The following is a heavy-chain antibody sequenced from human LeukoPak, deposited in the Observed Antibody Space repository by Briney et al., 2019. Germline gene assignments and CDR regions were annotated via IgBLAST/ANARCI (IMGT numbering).Heavy chain of an antibody. CDR2: IYYIGST. J-gene: IGHJ4*02. D-gene: IGHD3-22*01. Sequence: SETLSLTCTVSGGSIISYSWSWIRQPPGKGLEWIGYIYYIGSTKYNPSLKSRVTISVDTSKNQFSLKLSSVTAADTAVYYCARRGYYYDSSHYYYFDYWGQGTLVTVSS. V-gene: IGHV4-59*08. CDR1: GGSIISYS. CDR3: ARRGYYYDSSHYYYFDY.